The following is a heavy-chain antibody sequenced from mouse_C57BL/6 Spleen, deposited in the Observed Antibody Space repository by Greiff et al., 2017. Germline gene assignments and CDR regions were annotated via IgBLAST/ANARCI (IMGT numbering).Heavy chain of an antibody. CDR1: GFNIKDYY. D-gene: IGHD1-1*01. CDR2: IAPEDGET. J-gene: IGHJ3*01. V-gene: IGHV14-2*01. CDR3: ASLYYYGSSYVWFAY. Sequence: VQLQQSGAELVKPGASVKLSCTASGFNIKDYYMHWVKQRTEQGLEWIGRIAPEDGETKYAPKFPGKATITADTSSNTAYLQLSSLTSEDTAVYYCASLYYYGSSYVWFAYWGQGTLVTVSA.